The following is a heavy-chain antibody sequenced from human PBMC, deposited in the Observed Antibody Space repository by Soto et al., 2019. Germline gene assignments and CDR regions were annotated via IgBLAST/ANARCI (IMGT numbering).Heavy chain of an antibody. J-gene: IGHJ4*02. CDR3: ARSIHGSGFDYFDP. D-gene: IGHD3-3*01. CDR2: IYHSRTA. Sequence: QVQLQESGPGLVKPSGTLSLRCAVSGGSISTSNWWSWVRQPPGKGLEWIGEIYHSRTANSGPSLSGRGTISVDKSKNQFSLKLNSVAAAVTAVYYCARSIHGSGFDYFDPWGQGTLVTVSS. CDR1: GGSISTSNW. V-gene: IGHV4-4*02.